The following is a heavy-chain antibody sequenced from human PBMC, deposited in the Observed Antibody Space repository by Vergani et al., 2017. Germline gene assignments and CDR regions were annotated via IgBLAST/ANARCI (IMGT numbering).Heavy chain of an antibody. V-gene: IGHV3-21*01. CDR3: ARRVGYCSSTSCYSGGAFDY. CDR2: ISSSSSYI. CDR1: GFTLSSYS. D-gene: IGHD2-2*02. Sequence: EVQLVESGGGLVKPGGSLRLSCAASGFTLSSYSMNWVRKAPGKGLEWVSSISSSSSYIYYADSVKGRFTISRDNAKNSLYLQMNSLRAEDTAVYYCARRVGYCSSTSCYSGGAFDYWGQGTLVTVYS. J-gene: IGHJ4*02.